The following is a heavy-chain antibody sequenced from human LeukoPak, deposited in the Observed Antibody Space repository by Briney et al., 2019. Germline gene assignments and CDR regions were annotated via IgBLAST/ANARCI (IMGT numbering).Heavy chain of an antibody. D-gene: IGHD3-16*02. Sequence: ASVNVSCKASGYTFTSYGISWVRQAPGQGLEWMGWISAYNGNTNYAQKLQGRVTMTTDTSTSTAYMELRSLRSDDTAVYYCARDPAAYDYLWGSYRSHFDYWGQGTLVTVSS. CDR2: ISAYNGNT. CDR1: GYTFTSYG. J-gene: IGHJ4*02. V-gene: IGHV1-18*01. CDR3: ARDPAAYDYLWGSYRSHFDY.